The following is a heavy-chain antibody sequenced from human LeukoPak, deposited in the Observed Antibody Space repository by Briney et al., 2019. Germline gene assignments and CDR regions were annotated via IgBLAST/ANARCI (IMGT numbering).Heavy chain of an antibody. CDR3: ARHRGSGVLYYFDF. J-gene: IGHJ4*02. V-gene: IGHV4-39*01. CDR1: GDSISSSSYY. Sequence: SETLSLTCTVSGDSISSSSYYWGWIRQPPGKGLEWIGTFYYSGSTYYSPSLKSRVTISVDTSKNQFSLNLSSVTAADTAVYYCARHRGSGVLYYFDFWGQGALVTVSS. CDR2: FYYSGST. D-gene: IGHD6-19*01.